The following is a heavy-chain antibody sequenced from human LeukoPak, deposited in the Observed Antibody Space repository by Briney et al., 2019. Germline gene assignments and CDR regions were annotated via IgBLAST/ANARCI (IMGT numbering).Heavy chain of an antibody. CDR2: INHSGST. CDR3: ARHPLITMVRGVISPSPFDY. Sequence: PSETLSLTCAVYGGSFSGYYWSWIRQPPGKGLEWIGEINHSGSTNYNPSLKSRVTISVDTSKNQFSLKLSSVTAADTAVYYCARHPLITMVRGVISPSPFDYWGQGTLVTVSS. V-gene: IGHV4-34*01. CDR1: GGSFSGYY. J-gene: IGHJ4*02. D-gene: IGHD3-10*01.